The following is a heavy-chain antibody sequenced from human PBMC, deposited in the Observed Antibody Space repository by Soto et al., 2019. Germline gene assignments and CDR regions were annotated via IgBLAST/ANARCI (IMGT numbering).Heavy chain of an antibody. CDR3: AHRILRTVFGLVTTTAIYFDF. J-gene: IGHJ4*02. V-gene: IGHV2-5*02. CDR2: IYWDEDK. Sequence: QITLNESGPTVVKPAETLTLTCTFSGFSLTTSGVGVGWIRQSPGKAPEWLALIYWDEDKRYSPSLKSRLTITKDTAKNQVIMTMASVDPADTATYYCAHRILRTVFGLVTTTAIYFDFWGQGTPVVVSS. CDR1: GFSLTTSGVG. D-gene: IGHD3-3*01.